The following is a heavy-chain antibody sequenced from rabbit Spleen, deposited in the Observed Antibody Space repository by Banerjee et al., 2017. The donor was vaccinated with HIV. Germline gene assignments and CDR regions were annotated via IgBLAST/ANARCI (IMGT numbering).Heavy chain of an antibody. V-gene: IGHV1S45*01. J-gene: IGHJ4*01. Sequence: QEQLVESGGDLVKPEGSLTLTCTASGFSFSSSDYMSWVRQAPGKGLEWIGCIGAGSGVTYYASWAKGRCTISKTSSTTVTLQMTSLTAADTATYFCARGSAAMTMVITGYYLSLWGPGTLVTVS. CDR1: GFSFSSSDY. D-gene: IGHD2-1*01. CDR2: IGAGSGVT. CDR3: ARGSAAMTMVITGYYLSL.